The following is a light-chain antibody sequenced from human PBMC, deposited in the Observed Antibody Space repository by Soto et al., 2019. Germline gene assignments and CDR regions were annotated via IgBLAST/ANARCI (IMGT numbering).Light chain of an antibody. CDR1: QSVSSY. V-gene: IGKV3-15*01. Sequence: EIVLTQSPATLSLSPRERATLSCRSSQSVSSYLASYQQRPGQAPRLLIYAASTRATGIPARFSGSGSGTEFTLIIDSLQSEDFAVYYCQQYNKWPRTVGQGTKVDIK. CDR2: AAS. J-gene: IGKJ1*01. CDR3: QQYNKWPRT.